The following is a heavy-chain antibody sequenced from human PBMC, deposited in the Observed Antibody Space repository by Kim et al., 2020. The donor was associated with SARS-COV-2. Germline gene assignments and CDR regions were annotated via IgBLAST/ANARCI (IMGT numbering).Heavy chain of an antibody. CDR2: ISGGGGST. CDR3: AGKIDY. CDR1: GFTFSSYA. Sequence: GGSLRLSCAASGFTFSSYAMSWVRQAPGKGLEWVSVISGGGGSTNYADSVKGRFTISRDNSKHTVFLQMNSLRAEETAVYYCAGKIDYWGQGTLVTVSS. J-gene: IGHJ4*02. V-gene: IGHV3-23*01.